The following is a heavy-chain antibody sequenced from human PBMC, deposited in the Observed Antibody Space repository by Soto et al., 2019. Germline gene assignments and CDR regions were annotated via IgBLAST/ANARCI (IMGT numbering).Heavy chain of an antibody. J-gene: IGHJ4*02. D-gene: IGHD3-3*01. CDR3: ARDLGITIFGVVTADYSDY. CDR1: GFTFSSYW. Sequence: GGSLRLSCAASGFTFSSYWMSWVRQAPGKGLEWVANIKQDGSEKYYVDSVKGRFTISRDNAKNSLYLQMNSLRAEDTAVYYCARDLGITIFGVVTADYSDYWGQGTLVTVSS. V-gene: IGHV3-7*03. CDR2: IKQDGSEK.